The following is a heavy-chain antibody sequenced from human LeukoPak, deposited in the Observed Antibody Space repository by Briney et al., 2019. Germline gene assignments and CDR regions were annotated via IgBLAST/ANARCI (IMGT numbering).Heavy chain of an antibody. J-gene: IGHJ4*02. CDR3: ARPDYGSGRSDY. D-gene: IGHD3-10*01. CDR1: GFTISSNY. V-gene: IGHV3-53*01. CDR2: IYTGGQT. Sequence: PGGSLRLSCAASGFTISSNYMSWVRQAPGKGLEWVSVIYTGGQTYYADSVKGRFTISRDNSKNTLYLQMNSLRAEDTAVYYCARPDYGSGRSDYWGQGTLVTVSS.